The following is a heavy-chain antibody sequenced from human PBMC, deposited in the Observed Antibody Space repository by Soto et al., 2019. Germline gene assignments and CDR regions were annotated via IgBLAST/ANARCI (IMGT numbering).Heavy chain of an antibody. CDR1: GFTFSSYG. CDR2: IWYDGSNK. V-gene: IGHV3-33*01. D-gene: IGHD6-6*01. J-gene: IGHJ4*02. Sequence: QVQLEESGGGVVQPGRSLRLSCAASGFTFSSYGMHWVRQAPGKGLEWVAVIWYDGSNKYYADSVKGRFTISRDNSKNTLYLQMNSLRAEDTAVYYCARDSYSSSAPPFDYWGQGTLVTVSS. CDR3: ARDSYSSSAPPFDY.